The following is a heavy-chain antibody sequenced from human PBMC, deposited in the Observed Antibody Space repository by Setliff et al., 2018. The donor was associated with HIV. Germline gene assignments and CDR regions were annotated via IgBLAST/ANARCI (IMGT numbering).Heavy chain of an antibody. CDR3: ARPYCSTTSCFDGWFDP. J-gene: IGHJ5*02. CDR1: GGSINGHY. D-gene: IGHD2-2*01. V-gene: IGHV4-59*11. CDR2: MYFSGST. Sequence: SETLSLTCTVSGGSINGHYWSWIRQPPGKGLEYIGYMYFSGSTTYNPSLKTRVTMSVDTSKNQFSLKLSSVTAADTAVYYCARPYCSTTSCFDGWFDPWGQGTLVTVSS.